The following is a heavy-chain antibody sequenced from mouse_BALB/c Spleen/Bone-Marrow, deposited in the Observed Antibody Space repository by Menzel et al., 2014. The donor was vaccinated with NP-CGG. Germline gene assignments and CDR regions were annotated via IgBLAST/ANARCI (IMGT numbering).Heavy chain of an antibody. Sequence: QVQLQQSGAELVKPGASVKLSCKASGYTFTSYWMHWVKQRPGQGLEWIGEIDPSDSYTNYNQKFKGKATLTVDKSSSTGYMQVSRLTSEDSAVYYCARDSIATVVATDYWGQGTTLTVSS. CDR3: ARDSIATVVATDY. CDR2: IDPSDSYT. V-gene: IGHV1-69*02. CDR1: GYTFTSYW. D-gene: IGHD1-1*01. J-gene: IGHJ2*01.